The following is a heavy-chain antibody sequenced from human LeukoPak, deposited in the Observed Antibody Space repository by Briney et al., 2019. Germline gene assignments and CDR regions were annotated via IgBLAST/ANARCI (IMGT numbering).Heavy chain of an antibody. CDR1: GGSISSYY. CDR3: ARRYSNHWDYYYMDV. CDR2: IYYSGST. Sequence: SETLSLTCTVSGGSISSYYWSWIRQPPGKGLEWIGYIYYSGSTNYNPSLKSRVTISVDTSKNQFSLKLSSVTAADTAVYYCARRYSNHWDYYYMDVWGKGTTVTVSS. D-gene: IGHD4-11*01. V-gene: IGHV4-59*01. J-gene: IGHJ6*03.